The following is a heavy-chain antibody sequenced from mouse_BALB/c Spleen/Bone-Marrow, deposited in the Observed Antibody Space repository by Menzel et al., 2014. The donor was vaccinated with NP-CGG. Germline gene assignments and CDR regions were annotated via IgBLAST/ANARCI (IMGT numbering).Heavy chain of an antibody. CDR3: TRGGNWEDFDR. J-gene: IGHJ2*01. CDR1: GFTFSSFG. Sequence: EVKLVESGGGLVQPGGSRKLSCAASGFTFSSFGMHWVRQAPEKGLEWVAYISSGSSPIFYADTVKGRFTISRDNPKNTLFLQMTSLRSEDTAIYYCTRGGNWEDFDRWGQGTTLTVSS. CDR2: ISSGSSPI. D-gene: IGHD4-1*01. V-gene: IGHV5-17*02.